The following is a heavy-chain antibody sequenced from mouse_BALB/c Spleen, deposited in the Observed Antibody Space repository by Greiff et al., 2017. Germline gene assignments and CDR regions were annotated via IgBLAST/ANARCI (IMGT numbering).Heavy chain of an antibody. CDR3: ASVTTATAWFAY. CDR1: GFNIKDTY. D-gene: IGHD1-2*01. Sequence: EVKLQESGAELVKPGASVKLSCTASGFNIKDTYMHWVKQRPEQGLEWIGRIDPANGNTKYDPKFQGKATRTADTSANTAYLQLSSLTSEDTAVYYCASVTTATAWFAYWGQGTLVTVSA. J-gene: IGHJ3*01. V-gene: IGHV14-3*02. CDR2: IDPANGNT.